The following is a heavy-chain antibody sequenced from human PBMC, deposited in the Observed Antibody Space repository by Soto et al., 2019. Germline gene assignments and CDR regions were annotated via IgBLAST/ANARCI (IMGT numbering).Heavy chain of an antibody. J-gene: IGHJ4*02. CDR3: GRGRSGQIVVFY. Sequence: ASVKVSCKASGYTFTGHYIHWVRQAPEQGPEWMGEIGPESGATRYAQRFQGRVTMTRDMSITTVYMELNNLSPGDTAVYYCGRGRSGQIVVFYWGQGTPVTVSS. CDR1: GYTFTGHY. D-gene: IGHD1-26*01. CDR2: IGPESGAT. V-gene: IGHV1-2*02.